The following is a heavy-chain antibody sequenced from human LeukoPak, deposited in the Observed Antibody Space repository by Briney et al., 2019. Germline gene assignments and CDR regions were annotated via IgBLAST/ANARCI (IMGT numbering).Heavy chain of an antibody. Sequence: ASVKVSCKASGYTFTNYYIHWVRQAPGQGLEWMEIINPSDGHTSYAQKFQGRLTMTMDMSTSTVSMELSNLRSEDTAIYYCARQGAGSSKIRAFDIWGQGTMVTVSS. CDR1: GYTFTNYY. V-gene: IGHV1-46*01. CDR3: ARQGAGSSKIRAFDI. J-gene: IGHJ3*02. D-gene: IGHD6-6*01. CDR2: INPSDGHT.